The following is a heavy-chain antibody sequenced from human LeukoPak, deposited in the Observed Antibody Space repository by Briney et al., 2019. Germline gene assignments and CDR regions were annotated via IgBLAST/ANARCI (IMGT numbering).Heavy chain of an antibody. CDR3: ATGIYSSSWYGRDFDY. V-gene: IGHV3-9*01. CDR2: ISWNSGSI. J-gene: IGHJ4*02. Sequence: GGPLRLSCAASGFTFDDYAMHWVRQAPGKGLEWVSGISWNSGSIGYADSVKGRFTISRDNAKTSLYLQMNSLRAEDTALYYCATGIYSSSWYGRDFDYWGQGTLVTVSS. D-gene: IGHD6-13*01. CDR1: GFTFDDYA.